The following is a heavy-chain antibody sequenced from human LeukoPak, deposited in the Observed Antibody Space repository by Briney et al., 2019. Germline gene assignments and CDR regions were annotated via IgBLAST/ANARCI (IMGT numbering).Heavy chain of an antibody. CDR2: IYFSGNT. D-gene: IGHD6-19*01. CDR3: AREGEWLAYFDY. Sequence: AQTLSLTCTVSGRSLDSGNFYWSWIRQPPGKGLEWIGYIYFSGNTYYNPSLKSRVTISLDMSKNQFSLKLSSVTAEDTAVYYCAREGEWLAYFDYWGQGILVTVSS. J-gene: IGHJ4*02. V-gene: IGHV4-30-4*08. CDR1: GRSLDSGNFY.